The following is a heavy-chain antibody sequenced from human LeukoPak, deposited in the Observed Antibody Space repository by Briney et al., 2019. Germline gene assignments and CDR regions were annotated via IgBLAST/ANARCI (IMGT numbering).Heavy chain of an antibody. CDR1: GYTFTDYH. J-gene: IGHJ4*02. CDR3: ARDLRRDTSGWNSQAVLDY. Sequence: ASVKVSCKASGYTFTDYHINWVRQAPGQGLEYMGWISTYNGNTKYAQNLQGRVTMTTDTSTSTAYMELRSLRSDDTAVYYCARDLRRDTSGWNSQAVLDYWGQGTLVTVSS. CDR2: ISTYNGNT. V-gene: IGHV1-18*01. D-gene: IGHD6-19*01.